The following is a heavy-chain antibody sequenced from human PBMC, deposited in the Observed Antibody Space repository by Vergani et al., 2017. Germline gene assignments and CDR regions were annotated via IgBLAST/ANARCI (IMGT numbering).Heavy chain of an antibody. D-gene: IGHD6-13*01. V-gene: IGHV4-61*02. CDR2: FYTGGGT. CDR3: ARDPLYSTTWPFLLLGMDV. Sequence: QVQLQESGPGLVRPSQTLSLTCTVSGGSISSGSYYWSWFRPPAGKGLEWIGRFYTGGGTSYNPSLKSRVTISVDTSKNQFSLQLSSVTAADTAVYYCARDPLYSTTWPFLLLGMDVWGQGATVTVSS. CDR1: GGSISSGSYY. J-gene: IGHJ6*01.